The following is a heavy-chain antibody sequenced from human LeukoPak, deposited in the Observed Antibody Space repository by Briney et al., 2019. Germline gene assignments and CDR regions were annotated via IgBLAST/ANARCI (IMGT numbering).Heavy chain of an antibody. Sequence: QPGGSLRLSCAASGFTFISYWMSWVRQAPGKGLEWVANIKQDGSEKYYVDSVKGRFTISRDNAKNSLYLQMNSLRAEDTAVYYCARELGYCSGGSCYAFDYWGQGTLVTVSS. CDR2: IKQDGSEK. CDR1: GFTFISYW. CDR3: ARELGYCSGGSCYAFDY. V-gene: IGHV3-7*01. J-gene: IGHJ4*02. D-gene: IGHD2-15*01.